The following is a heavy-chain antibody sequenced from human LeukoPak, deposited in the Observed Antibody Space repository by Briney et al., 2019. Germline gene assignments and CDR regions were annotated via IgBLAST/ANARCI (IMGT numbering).Heavy chain of an antibody. V-gene: IGHV3-23*01. J-gene: IGHJ4*02. D-gene: IGHD2-2*01. CDR3: AKKTSVFVPAVIDY. Sequence: GGSLRLSCAASGFTFSSFAMSWVRQVPGKGLEWVSTINGNDGVTYYADSVKGRFTISRDNSKNTLYLQMNGLRAEDTAIYYCAKKTSVFVPAVIDYWGQGTLVTVSS. CDR2: INGNDGVT. CDR1: GFTFSSFA.